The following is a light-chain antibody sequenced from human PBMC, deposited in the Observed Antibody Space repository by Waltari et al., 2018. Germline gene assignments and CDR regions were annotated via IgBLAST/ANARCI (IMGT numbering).Light chain of an antibody. Sequence: QSALTQPRSVSGSPGQSVTISCTGTSSDVGVYNYVSLYQQHPGKAPKLMIYDVSKRPSGVPDRFSGSKSGNTASLTISGLQAEDEADYYCCSYAGSYTFEVFGGGTKLTVL. CDR2: DVS. J-gene: IGLJ3*02. V-gene: IGLV2-11*01. CDR1: SSDVGVYNY. CDR3: CSYAGSYTFEV.